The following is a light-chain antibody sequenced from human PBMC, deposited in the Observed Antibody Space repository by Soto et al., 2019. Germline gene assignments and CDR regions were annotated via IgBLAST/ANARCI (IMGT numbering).Light chain of an antibody. CDR2: GNS. J-gene: IGLJ2*01. CDR1: SSNIGAGYD. CDR3: QSYPSRLSGPV. Sequence: QSVLTQPPSVSGAPGQRVTISCTGSSSNIGAGYDVKWYQQLPGTAPKLLIHGNSNRPSGVPDRFSGSKSGTSASLAITGLQAEYEPDYSCQSYPSRLSGPVFGGGTKVTVL. V-gene: IGLV1-40*01.